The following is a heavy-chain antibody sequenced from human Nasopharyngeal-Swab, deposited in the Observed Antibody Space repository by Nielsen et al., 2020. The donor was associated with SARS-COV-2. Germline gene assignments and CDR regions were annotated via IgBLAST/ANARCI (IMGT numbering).Heavy chain of an antibody. J-gene: IGHJ3*01. CDR3: ARDSNYYGSGSDAFNL. CDR1: GFTFISYG. CDR2: IWYDGVNK. Sequence: GESLKISCAASGFTFISYGLHWVRQAPGKVLEWVAFIWYDGVNKYYADSVKGRFTISRDNSKNTVFLQMNNLRVEDTAMYYCARDSNYYGSGSDAFNLWGQGTLVTVSS. D-gene: IGHD3-10*01. V-gene: IGHV3-33*01.